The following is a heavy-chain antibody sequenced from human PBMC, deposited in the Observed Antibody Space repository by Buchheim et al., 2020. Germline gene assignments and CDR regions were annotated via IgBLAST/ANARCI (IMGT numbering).Heavy chain of an antibody. J-gene: IGHJ4*02. V-gene: IGHV4-61*02. Sequence: QVQLQESGPGLVKPSQTLSLTCTVSGGSISTGIYYWSWIRQPAGTGWEWIGRIYTSGTTSYNPSLKSRVTMSVDQSTNKFSLKLSSVTAADTAVYYCARGDNWNYFDYWGQGTL. CDR3: ARGDNWNYFDY. CDR2: IYTSGTT. D-gene: IGHD1-20*01. CDR1: GGSISTGIYY.